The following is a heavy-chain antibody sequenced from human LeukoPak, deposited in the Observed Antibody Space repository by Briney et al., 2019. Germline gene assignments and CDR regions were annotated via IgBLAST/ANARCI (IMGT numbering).Heavy chain of an antibody. J-gene: IGHJ4*02. Sequence: GGSLRLSCAASGFTVSSNYMSWVRQAPGKGLEWVSYISTSGRTIHCADSVKGRFTISRDNTKNSLYLQMNSLRVEDTAVYYCARGSGWSSWGQGTLVTVSS. CDR1: GFTVSSNY. D-gene: IGHD6-19*01. CDR2: ISTSGRTI. CDR3: ARGSGWSS. V-gene: IGHV3-11*04.